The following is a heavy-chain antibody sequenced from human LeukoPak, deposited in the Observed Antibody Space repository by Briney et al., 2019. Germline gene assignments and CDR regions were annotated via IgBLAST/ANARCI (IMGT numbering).Heavy chain of an antibody. V-gene: IGHV4-38-2*01. CDR2: IYHTGTT. CDR1: GYSISSVYY. D-gene: IGHD6-13*01. Sequence: SETLSLTCAVYGYSISSVYYWGWIRQPPGRGLEWIGSIYHTGTTYYNPSLKSGVTISVDTSKNQFSLKLTSVTAADTAVYYCARGISAPGRTFHFDCWGQGTLASVSS. J-gene: IGHJ4*02. CDR3: ARGISAPGRTFHFDC.